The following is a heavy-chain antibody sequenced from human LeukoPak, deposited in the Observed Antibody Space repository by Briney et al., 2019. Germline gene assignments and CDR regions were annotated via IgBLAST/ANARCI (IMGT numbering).Heavy chain of an antibody. J-gene: IGHJ3*02. CDR1: GFTFDAYA. V-gene: IGHV3-43*02. CDR3: AKSGGDYLGDAFDI. CDR2: ISGDGGST. D-gene: IGHD2-21*02. Sequence: GGSLRLSCAAAGFTFDAYAMHWVRQAPGKGLEWVSLISGDGGSTYYADSVKGRFAISRDNSKNSLYLQMNSLRAEDTALYYCAKSGGDYLGDAFDIWGQGTMVTVSS.